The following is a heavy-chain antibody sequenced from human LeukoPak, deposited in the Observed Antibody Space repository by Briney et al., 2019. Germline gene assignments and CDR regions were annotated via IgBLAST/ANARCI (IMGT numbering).Heavy chain of an antibody. CDR1: GYTFTGYY. V-gene: IGHV1-2*02. Sequence: ASVKVSCKASGYTFTGYYMHWVRQAPGQGLEWMGWINPNSSGTNYAQKFQGRVTMTRDTSSSTAYMELSRLRSDDTAVYYCARTAGAGRYMDVWGKGTTVTVSS. J-gene: IGHJ6*03. CDR3: ARTAGAGRYMDV. CDR2: INPNSSGT. D-gene: IGHD1-14*01.